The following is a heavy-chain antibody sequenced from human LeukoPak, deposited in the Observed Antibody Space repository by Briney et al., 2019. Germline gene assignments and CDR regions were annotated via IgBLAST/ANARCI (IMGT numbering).Heavy chain of an antibody. CDR1: GFTFSSYG. Sequence: GGSLRLSCAASGFTFSSYGMHWVRQAPGKGLEWVALISYDGGKKYFADSVKGRFTISRDNSKNTLYLQMNSLRAEDTAVYYCAKPISLGDYGFDCWGQGTLVTVSS. J-gene: IGHJ4*02. V-gene: IGHV3-30*18. CDR2: ISYDGGKK. CDR3: AKPISLGDYGFDC. D-gene: IGHD4-17*01.